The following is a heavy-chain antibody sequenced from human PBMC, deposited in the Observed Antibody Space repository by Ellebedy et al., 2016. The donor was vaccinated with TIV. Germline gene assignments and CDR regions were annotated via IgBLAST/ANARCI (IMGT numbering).Heavy chain of an antibody. CDR2: ISNSDSSI. D-gene: IGHD2-2*01. V-gene: IGHV3-11*01. CDR1: GFTFSDYY. Sequence: GGSLRLSCAAFGFTFSDYYMSWIRQAPGKGLEWVSYISNSDSSIFYADSVKGRFTISRDNTKNLLYLQMNSLRAEDTAVYYCARDTRFIDHQHNWFDPWGQGTLVTVSS. J-gene: IGHJ5*02. CDR3: ARDTRFIDHQHNWFDP.